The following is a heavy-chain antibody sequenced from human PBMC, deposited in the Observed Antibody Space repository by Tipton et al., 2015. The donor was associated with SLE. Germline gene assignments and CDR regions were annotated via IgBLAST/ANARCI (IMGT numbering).Heavy chain of an antibody. CDR1: KFTFYKAW. J-gene: IGHJ6*02. Sequence: SLRLSCSASKFTFYKAWMSWVRQAPGRGLEWVGRIKSNNDGGTSDYATPVKGRFTISRDDSTKTLYLQMNRLNIEDTAVYFCTTSSVEVAAASDYYYGFDVWGRGTSVTVSS. V-gene: IGHV3-15*01. D-gene: IGHD2-2*01. CDR2: IKSNNDGGTS. CDR3: TTSSVEVAAASDYYYGFDV.